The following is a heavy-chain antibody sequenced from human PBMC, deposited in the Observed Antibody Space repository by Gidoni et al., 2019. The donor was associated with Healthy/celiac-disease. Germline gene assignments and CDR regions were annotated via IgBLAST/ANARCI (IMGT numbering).Heavy chain of an antibody. V-gene: IGHV1-24*01. CDR1: GYTLTELS. D-gene: IGHD3-22*01. CDR3: ATGHTYYYDSSGPGAEYFQH. CDR2: FDPEDGET. J-gene: IGHJ1*01. Sequence: QVQLVQSGAEVKRPGASVTVSCKVSGYTLTELSMHWVRQAPGKGLEWMGGFDPEDGETIYAQKFQGRVTMTEDTSTDTAYMELSSLRSEDTAVYYCATGHTYYYDSSGPGAEYFQHWGQGTLVTVSS.